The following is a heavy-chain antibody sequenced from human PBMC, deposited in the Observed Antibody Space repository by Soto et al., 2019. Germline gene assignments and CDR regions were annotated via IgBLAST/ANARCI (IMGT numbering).Heavy chain of an antibody. CDR3: AKDSAWRYYFDY. CDR2: ISGSGGST. V-gene: IGHV3-23*01. J-gene: IGHJ4*02. Sequence: PGGSLRLSCAASGFTFSSYAMSWVRQAPGKGLEWVSAISGSGGSTYYADSVKGRFTISRDNSKNTLYLQMSSLRAEDTAVYYCAKDSAWRYYFDYWGQGTLVTVSS. CDR1: GFTFSSYA.